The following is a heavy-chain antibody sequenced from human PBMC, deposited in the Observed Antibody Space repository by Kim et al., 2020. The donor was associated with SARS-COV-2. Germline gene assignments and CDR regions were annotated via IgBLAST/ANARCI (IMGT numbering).Heavy chain of an antibody. Sequence: GGSLRLSCAASGFTFSSYSMNWGRQAPGKGLEWVSSISSSSSYIYYADSVKGRFTISRDNAKNSLYLQMNSLRAEDTAVYYCARDSRSGWYYYYGMDVWGQGTTVTVSS. V-gene: IGHV3-21*01. J-gene: IGHJ6*02. CDR1: GFTFSSYS. CDR2: ISSSSSYI. D-gene: IGHD6-19*01. CDR3: ARDSRSGWYYYYGMDV.